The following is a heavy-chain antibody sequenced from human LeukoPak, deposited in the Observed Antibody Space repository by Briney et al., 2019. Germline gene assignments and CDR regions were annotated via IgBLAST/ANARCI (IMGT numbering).Heavy chain of an antibody. J-gene: IGHJ5*02. CDR2: IIPILGIA. CDR1: GGTFSSYA. CDR3: AREKFWFGSRAGGVPENWFDP. D-gene: IGHD3-10*01. Sequence: GASVKVSCKASGGTFSSYAISWVRQAPGQGLEWMGRIIPILGIANYAQKFQGRVTITADKSTSTAYMELSSLRSEDTAVYYCAREKFWFGSRAGGVPENWFDPWGQGTLVTVSS. V-gene: IGHV1-69*04.